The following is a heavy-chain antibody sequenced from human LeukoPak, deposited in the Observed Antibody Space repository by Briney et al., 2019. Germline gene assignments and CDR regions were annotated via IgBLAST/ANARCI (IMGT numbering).Heavy chain of an antibody. D-gene: IGHD6-13*01. Sequence: SETLSLTCAVSGYSISSGYYRGWIRQPPGKGLEWIGSIYHSGSTYYNPSLKSRVTISVDTSKNQFSLKLSSVTAADTAVYYCARDPNSSSWFHWFDPWGQGTLVTVSS. CDR2: IYHSGST. V-gene: IGHV4-38-2*02. CDR3: ARDPNSSSWFHWFDP. CDR1: GYSISSGYY. J-gene: IGHJ5*02.